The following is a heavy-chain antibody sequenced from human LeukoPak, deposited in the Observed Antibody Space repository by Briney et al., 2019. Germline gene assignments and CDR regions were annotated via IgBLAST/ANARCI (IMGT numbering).Heavy chain of an antibody. J-gene: IGHJ3*01. V-gene: IGHV3-23*01. D-gene: IGHD1-14*01. CDR3: AKGLRGLRNRIMGDTFDL. CDR1: RITLSSYA. CDR2: ITYNGVNE. Sequence: GGSLRLSCVAPRITLSSYAMSWVRQAPGKGLEWVSTITYNGVNEYYAASVKGRFTISRDNSKDTLYLQMNGLRVEDTAVYYCAKGLRGLRNRIMGDTFDLWGQGTMVAVSS.